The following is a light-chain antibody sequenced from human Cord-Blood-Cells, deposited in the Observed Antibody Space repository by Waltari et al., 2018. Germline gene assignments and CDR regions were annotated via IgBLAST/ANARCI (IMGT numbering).Light chain of an antibody. CDR1: PSVLYSSNNKNY. CDR3: QQYYSTPYT. CDR2: WAS. Sequence: DIVMTQSPDSLAVSLGESATINCKSSPSVLYSSNNKNYLAWYQQKPGQPPKLLIYWASTRESGVPDRFSCSGSGTDFTLTIISLQAEDVAVYYCQQYYSTPYTFGQGTKLEIK. V-gene: IGKV4-1*01. J-gene: IGKJ2*01.